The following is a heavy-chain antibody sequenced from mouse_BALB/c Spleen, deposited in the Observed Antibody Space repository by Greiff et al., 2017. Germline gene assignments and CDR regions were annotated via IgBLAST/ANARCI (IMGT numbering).Heavy chain of an antibody. CDR1: GYTFTSYV. J-gene: IGHJ3*01. V-gene: IGHV1-14*01. D-gene: IGHD1-1*01. CDR2: INPYNDGT. CDR3: AIPYYYGSSYVFAY. Sequence: EVKLMESGPELVKPGASVKMSCKASGYTFTSYVMHWVKQKPGQGLEWIGYINPYNDGTKYNEKFKGKATLTSDKSSSTAYMELSSLTSEDSAVYYCAIPYYYGSSYVFAYWGQGTLVTVSA.